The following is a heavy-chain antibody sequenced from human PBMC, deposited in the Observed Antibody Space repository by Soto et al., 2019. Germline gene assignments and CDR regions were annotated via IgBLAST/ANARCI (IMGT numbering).Heavy chain of an antibody. CDR1: GYTFTGYY. J-gene: IGHJ6*02. CDR3: ARSDIVATNGLRNYYYGMDV. D-gene: IGHD5-12*01. CDR2: INPNSGGT. V-gene: IGHV1-2*04. Sequence: ASVKVSCKASGYTFTGYYMHWVRQAPGQGLEWMGWINPNSGGTNYAQKFQGWVTMTRDTSISTAYMELSRLRSDDTAVYYCARSDIVATNGLRNYYYGMDVWGQGTKVTVSS.